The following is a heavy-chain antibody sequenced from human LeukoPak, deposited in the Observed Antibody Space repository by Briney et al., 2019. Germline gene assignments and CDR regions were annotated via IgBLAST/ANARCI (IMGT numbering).Heavy chain of an antibody. V-gene: IGHV3-30-3*01. J-gene: IGHJ4*02. Sequence: GGSLRLSCAASGFAFSSYPMHWVRQAPGKGLEWVAVIPYDESNKYYADSVKGRFTISRDNSKNMVFLQMNSLRAEDTAVYYCAKVPDSGFDLSLHFDYWGQGTLVTVSS. CDR2: IPYDESNK. D-gene: IGHD5-12*01. CDR3: AKVPDSGFDLSLHFDY. CDR1: GFAFSSYP.